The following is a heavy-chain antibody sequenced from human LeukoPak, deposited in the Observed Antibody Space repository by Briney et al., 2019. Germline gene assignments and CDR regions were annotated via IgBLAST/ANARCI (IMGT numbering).Heavy chain of an antibody. CDR1: GYTFTDYY. Sequence: ASVKVSCKASGYTFTDYYIHWVRQAPGQGLEWVGWINPNSGGTNSAQKFQGRVTMTRDTSISTAYMELSRLRSDDTAVYFCARTLDYFGSGSYRPLDYWGQGTLVTVSS. CDR3: ARTLDYFGSGSYRPLDY. V-gene: IGHV1-2*02. D-gene: IGHD3-10*01. CDR2: INPNSGGT. J-gene: IGHJ4*02.